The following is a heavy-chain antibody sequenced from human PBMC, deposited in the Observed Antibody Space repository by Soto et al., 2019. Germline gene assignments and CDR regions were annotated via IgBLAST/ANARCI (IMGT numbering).Heavy chain of an antibody. CDR3: ARDLRHSSSWYGEYAFDI. CDR1: GFTFSSYG. CDR2: IWYDGSNK. D-gene: IGHD6-13*01. V-gene: IGHV3-33*01. Sequence: QVQLVESGGGVVQPGRSLRLSCAASGFTFSSYGMHWVRQAPGKGLEWVAVIWYDGSNKYYADSVKGRFTISRDNSKNTLYLQMNSLRAEDTAVYYCARDLRHSSSWYGEYAFDIWGQGTMVTVSS. J-gene: IGHJ3*02.